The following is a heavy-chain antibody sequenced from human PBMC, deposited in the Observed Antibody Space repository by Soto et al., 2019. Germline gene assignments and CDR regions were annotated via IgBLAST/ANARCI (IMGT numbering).Heavy chain of an antibody. Sequence: QVQLVQSGAVVKKYGSSVKVSCKASGGTFSRYAISWVRQAPGQGLEWMGGITPMFGTANYAQRFQGRATITADESTSTAYMQLSSLRSDDTAVYYCAQTLGLAVAGPGRFDLWGRGTLVTVSS. V-gene: IGHV1-69*12. J-gene: IGHJ2*01. CDR1: GGTFSRYA. CDR3: AQTLGLAVAGPGRFDL. CDR2: ITPMFGTA. D-gene: IGHD6-19*01.